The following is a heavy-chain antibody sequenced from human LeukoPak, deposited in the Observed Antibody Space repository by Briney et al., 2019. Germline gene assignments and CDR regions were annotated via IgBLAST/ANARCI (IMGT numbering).Heavy chain of an antibody. CDR2: INPSGSST. CDR1: GYSFTSHY. V-gene: IGHV1-46*01. J-gene: IGHJ6*03. CDR3: ASAMMVRGVMAPYYYYMDV. D-gene: IGHD3-10*01. Sequence: GASVKVSCKASGYSFTSHYMHWVRQAPGQGREWMGLINPSGSSTLYAQKFQGRVTMTRDTSISTAYMELSRLRSDDTAVYYCASAMMVRGVMAPYYYYMDVWGKGTTVTVSS.